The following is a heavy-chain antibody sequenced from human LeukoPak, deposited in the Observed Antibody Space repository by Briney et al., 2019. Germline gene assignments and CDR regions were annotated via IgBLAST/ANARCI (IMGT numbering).Heavy chain of an antibody. J-gene: IGHJ3*02. CDR1: GFTFSSYS. Sequence: GGSLRLSCAASGFTFSSYSMNWVCQAPGKGLEWVSSISSSSSYIYYADSVKGRFTISRDNAKNSLYLQMNSLRAEDTAVYYCARAGCSSTSCYPDAFDIWGQGTMVTVSS. D-gene: IGHD2-2*01. V-gene: IGHV3-21*01. CDR2: ISSSSSYI. CDR3: ARAGCSSTSCYPDAFDI.